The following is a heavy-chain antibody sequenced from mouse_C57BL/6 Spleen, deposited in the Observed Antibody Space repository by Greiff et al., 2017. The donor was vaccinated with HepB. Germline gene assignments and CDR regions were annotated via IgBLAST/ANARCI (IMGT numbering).Heavy chain of an antibody. J-gene: IGHJ1*03. CDR3: ASRYGGYFDV. CDR2: ISSGGSYT. V-gene: IGHV5-6*01. Sequence: EVQLVESGGDLVKPGGSLKLSCAASGFTFSSYGMSWVRQTPDKRLEWVATISSGGSYTYYPDSVKGRFTISRDNAKNTLYLQMSSLKSEDTAMYYCASRYGGYFDVWGTGTTVTVSS. D-gene: IGHD2-14*01. CDR1: GFTFSSYG.